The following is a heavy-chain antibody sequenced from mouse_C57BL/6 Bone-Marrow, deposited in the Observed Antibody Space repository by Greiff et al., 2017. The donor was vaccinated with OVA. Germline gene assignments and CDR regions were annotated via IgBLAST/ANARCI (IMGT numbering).Heavy chain of an antibody. CDR1: GYTFTSYW. CDR3: AMNVYYGSSYGY. CDR2: IDPSDSYT. V-gene: IGHV1-50*01. Sequence: QVQLQQPGAELVKPGASVKLSCKASGYTFTSYWMQWVKQRPGQGLEWIGEIDPSDSYTNYNQKFKGKATLTVDTSSSTAYMQLSSLTSEDSAVYYCAMNVYYGSSYGYWGQGTTLTVSS. D-gene: IGHD1-1*01. J-gene: IGHJ2*01.